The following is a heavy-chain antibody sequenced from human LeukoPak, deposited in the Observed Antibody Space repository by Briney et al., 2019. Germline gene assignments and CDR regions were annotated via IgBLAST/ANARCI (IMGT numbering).Heavy chain of an antibody. J-gene: IGHJ4*02. CDR1: GYSISSGYY. CDR3: ARANWNYAVLFDY. Sequence: PETLSLTCAVSGYSISSGYYWGWIRQPPGKGLEWIGSIYHSGSTYYNPSLKSRVTISVDTSKNQFSLKLSSVTAADTAVYYCARANWNYAVLFDYWGQGTLVTVSS. CDR2: IYHSGST. V-gene: IGHV4-38-2*01. D-gene: IGHD1-7*01.